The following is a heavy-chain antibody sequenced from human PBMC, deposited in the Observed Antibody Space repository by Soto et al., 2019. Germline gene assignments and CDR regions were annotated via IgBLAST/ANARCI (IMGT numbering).Heavy chain of an antibody. CDR3: ARYGYGDYEN. D-gene: IGHD5-12*01. CDR1: GFTFSSSW. V-gene: IGHV3-74*01. Sequence: EVQLVESGGGLVQPGGSLRLSCEASGFTFSSSWMHWARQPPGKGLVWVSGINSNGRTTTYADSVKGRFTISRDNAKNRVYLQMNSLRAEDTAVYYCARYGYGDYENWGQGTLVTVSS. J-gene: IGHJ4*02. CDR2: INSNGRTT.